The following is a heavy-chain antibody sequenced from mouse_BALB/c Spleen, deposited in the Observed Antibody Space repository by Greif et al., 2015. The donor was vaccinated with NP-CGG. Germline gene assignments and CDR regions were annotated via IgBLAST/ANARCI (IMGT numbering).Heavy chain of an antibody. V-gene: IGHV1-7*01. CDR1: GYTFTSYW. CDR2: INPSTGYT. CDR3: AREGDYYGSSFDY. D-gene: IGHD1-1*01. Sequence: VQLQQSGAELAKPGASVKMSCKASGYTFTSYWMHWVKQRPGQGLEWIGYINPSTGYTEYNQKFKDKATLTADKSSSTAYMQLSSLTSEDSAVYYCAREGDYYGSSFDYWGQGTTLTVSS. J-gene: IGHJ2*01.